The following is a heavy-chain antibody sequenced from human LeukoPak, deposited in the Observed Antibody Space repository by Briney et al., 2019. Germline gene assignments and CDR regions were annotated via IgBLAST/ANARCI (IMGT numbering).Heavy chain of an antibody. D-gene: IGHD6-19*01. CDR1: GGSISSYY. J-gene: IGHJ6*02. V-gene: IGHV4-59*08. CDR2: IYYSGST. CDR3: ARLGVAGLYYYYGMDV. Sequence: PSETLSLTCTVPGGSISSYYWNWIRQPPGKGLEWIGYIYYSGSTNYNPSLKSRVAISVDTSKNQFSLKLSSVTAADTAVYYCARLGVAGLYYYYGMDVWGQGTTVTVSS.